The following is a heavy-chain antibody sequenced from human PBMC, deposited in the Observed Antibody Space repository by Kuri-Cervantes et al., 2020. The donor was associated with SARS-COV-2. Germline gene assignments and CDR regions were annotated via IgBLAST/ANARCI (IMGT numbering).Heavy chain of an antibody. V-gene: IGHV3-30-3*01. Sequence: GGSLRLSCAASAFTFGSYAMHWVRQAPGKGLEWVAVISYDGSNKYYADSVKGRFTISRDNSKNTLYLQMNSLRAEDTAVYYCARDFFTMGRRGVDIWGQGTMVTVSS. CDR3: ARDFFTMGRRGVDI. CDR1: AFTFGSYA. J-gene: IGHJ3*02. CDR2: ISYDGSNK. D-gene: IGHD3-10*01.